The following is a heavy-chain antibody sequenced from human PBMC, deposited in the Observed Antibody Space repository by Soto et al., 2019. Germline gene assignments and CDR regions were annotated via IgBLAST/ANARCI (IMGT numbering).Heavy chain of an antibody. J-gene: IGHJ5*02. CDR3: AREALEYYDSSGYYYEAPWNWFDP. CDR1: GFTVSSNY. V-gene: IGHV3-53*01. Sequence: VSLRLSCAASGFTVSSNYMSWVRQAPGKGLEWVSVIYSGGSTYYADTVKGRFTISRDNSKNTLYLQMNSLRAEDTAVYYCAREALEYYDSSGYYYEAPWNWFDPWGQGTLVTVSS. D-gene: IGHD3-22*01. CDR2: IYSGGST.